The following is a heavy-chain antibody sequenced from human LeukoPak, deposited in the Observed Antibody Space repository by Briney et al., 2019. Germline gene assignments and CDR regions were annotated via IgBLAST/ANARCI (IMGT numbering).Heavy chain of an antibody. CDR1: GFTFSNAW. J-gene: IGHJ4*02. V-gene: IGHV3-15*01. CDR3: TAGTGRSDFDY. CDR2: IKRKGDDGTI. Sequence: GGSLRLSCAASGFTFSNAWMSWVRQAPGKGLEWVGRIKRKGDDGTIDYAAPVKGRLTISRDDSKNTLYLQMNSLKSEDTAVYYCTAGTGRSDFDYWGQGTLVTVSS. D-gene: IGHD3/OR15-3a*01.